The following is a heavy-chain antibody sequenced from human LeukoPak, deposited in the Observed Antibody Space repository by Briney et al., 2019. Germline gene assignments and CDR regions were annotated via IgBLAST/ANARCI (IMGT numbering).Heavy chain of an antibody. CDR1: GGSISSYY. CDR2: INHSGST. V-gene: IGHV4-34*01. J-gene: IGHJ6*03. D-gene: IGHD3-10*01. CDR3: ARGRVTMVRGHYYYYMDV. Sequence: SETLSLTCTVSGGSISSYYWSWIRQPPGKGLEWIGEINHSGSTNYNPSLKSRVTISVDTSKNQFSLKLSSVTAADTAVYYCARGRVTMVRGHYYYYMDVWGKGTTVTVSS.